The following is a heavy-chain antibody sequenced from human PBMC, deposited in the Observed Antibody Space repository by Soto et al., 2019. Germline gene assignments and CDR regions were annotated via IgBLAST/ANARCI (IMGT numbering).Heavy chain of an antibody. CDR1: GYTFTSYA. CDR3: AADPAGWARARY. CDR2: INAGNGNT. D-gene: IGHD1-26*01. J-gene: IGHJ4*02. Sequence: GASVKVSCKASGYTFTSYAMHWVRQAPGQRLEWMGWINAGNGNTKYSQKFQGRVTITRDMSTSTAYMELSSLRSEDTAVYYCAADPAGWARARYWGQGTLVTVSS. V-gene: IGHV1-3*01.